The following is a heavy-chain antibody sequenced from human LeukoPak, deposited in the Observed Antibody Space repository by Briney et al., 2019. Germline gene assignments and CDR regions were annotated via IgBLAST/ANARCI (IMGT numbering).Heavy chain of an antibody. CDR3: ARGGIYAFFDY. CDR2: IIPIFATA. D-gene: IGHD3-3*01. CDR1: GGTFSSYA. V-gene: IGHV1-69*05. Sequence: GASVKVSCKASGGTFSSYAISWVRQAPGQGLEWMGRIIPIFATANYAQKFQGRVTITTDESTSTAYMELSSLRSEDTAVYYCARGGIYAFFDYWGQGTLVTVSS. J-gene: IGHJ4*02.